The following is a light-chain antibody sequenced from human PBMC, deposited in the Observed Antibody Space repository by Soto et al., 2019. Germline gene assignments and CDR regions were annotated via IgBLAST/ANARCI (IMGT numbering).Light chain of an antibody. Sequence: QSALTQPASVSGSPGQSITISCSGTTSDVGIYNLVSWYQQHPGKAPKLVIYEVDKRPSGVSNRFSGSRSGNTASLTISGLQSEDDDDYYCSSYGGSRLVFGGGTKLTVL. V-gene: IGLV2-23*02. CDR3: SSYGGSRLV. J-gene: IGLJ3*02. CDR2: EVD. CDR1: TSDVGIYNL.